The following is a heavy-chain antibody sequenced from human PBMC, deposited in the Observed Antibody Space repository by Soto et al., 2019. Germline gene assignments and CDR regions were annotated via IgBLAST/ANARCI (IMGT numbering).Heavy chain of an antibody. CDR1: GFDVSYNY. D-gene: IGHD6-19*01. Sequence: GGSLRLSRAASGFDVSYNYMSWVRQAPGKGLEWLSIIHPDGATYYAGSVKGRFTISRDNSKNTVHLQMNDLRGDDTAVYYCGSIAVAEGFDPWGQGTLVTVSS. J-gene: IGHJ5*02. CDR2: IHPDGAT. CDR3: GSIAVAEGFDP. V-gene: IGHV3-53*01.